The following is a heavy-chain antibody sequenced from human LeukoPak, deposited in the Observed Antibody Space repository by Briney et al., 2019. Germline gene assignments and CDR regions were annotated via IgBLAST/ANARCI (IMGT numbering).Heavy chain of an antibody. V-gene: IGHV3-20*04. Sequence: GGSLRLSCAASGFTFDDYGMTWVRQVPGKGLEWVSSIDWNGGSAGHAGSVRGRFTISRDNAKNSLYLQMSSLRPEDTALYYCARDLETRRSYSVDYWGQGTLVTVSS. CDR1: GFTFDDYG. D-gene: IGHD3-10*01. CDR3: ARDLETRRSYSVDY. J-gene: IGHJ4*02. CDR2: IDWNGGSA.